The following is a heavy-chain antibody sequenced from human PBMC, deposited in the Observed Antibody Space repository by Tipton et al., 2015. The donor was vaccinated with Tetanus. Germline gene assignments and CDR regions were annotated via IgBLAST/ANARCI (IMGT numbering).Heavy chain of an antibody. CDR2: MWYDGSHI. Sequence: QLVQSGGGVVQAGRSLRLSCAASGFTFSRYAMHWVRQAPGKGLEWVAFMWYDGSHIYYADSVKGRFTTSRDNSNSTLFLLMNSLGAEDTAVYYCARDLGQSYFDYWGQGTLVTVSS. CDR1: GFTFSRYA. V-gene: IGHV3-33*01. J-gene: IGHJ4*02. D-gene: IGHD7-27*01. CDR3: ARDLGQSYFDY.